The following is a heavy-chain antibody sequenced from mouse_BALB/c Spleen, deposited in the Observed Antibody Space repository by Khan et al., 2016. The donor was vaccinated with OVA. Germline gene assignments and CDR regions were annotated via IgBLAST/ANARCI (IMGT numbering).Heavy chain of an antibody. D-gene: IGHD2-4*01. J-gene: IGHJ4*01. CDR3: ARNDRKITTVMDY. CDR2: IWSDGKT. V-gene: IGHV2-6*02. CDR1: GFSLTSYG. Sequence: VQLVESGPGLVAPSQSLSITCTVSGFSLTSYGVHWVRQPPGKGLEWLVVIWSDGKTTYNSTLKSRLSISKDNSKSQVFLKMNSLQTDDTAMYDCARNDRKITTVMDYWGQGTSVTVSS.